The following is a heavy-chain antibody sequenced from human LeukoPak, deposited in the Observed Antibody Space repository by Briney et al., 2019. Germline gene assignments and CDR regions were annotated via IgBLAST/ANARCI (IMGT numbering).Heavy chain of an antibody. CDR3: ARSLWPEDY. CDR1: GFTFSSYA. V-gene: IGHV3-23*01. J-gene: IGHJ4*02. D-gene: IGHD5-18*01. CDR2: ISGSGGST. Sequence: PGGSLRLSCAASGFTFSSYAMSWVRQAPGKGLEWVSAISGSGGSTYYADSVKGRFTISRDNAKTSLYLQMNSLRAEDTAVYYCARSLWPEDYWGQGTLVTVSS.